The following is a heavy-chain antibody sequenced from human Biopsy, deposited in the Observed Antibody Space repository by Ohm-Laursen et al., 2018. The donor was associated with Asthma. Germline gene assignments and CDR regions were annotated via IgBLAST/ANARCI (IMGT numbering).Heavy chain of an antibody. CDR3: ARRGGVRRYFDD. J-gene: IGHJ4*02. V-gene: IGHV4-30-4*01. D-gene: IGHD3-16*01. Sequence: TLSLTCTVSGGSLSSCAYFWSWVRQPPGKGLEWIGYIHYIGSTYSNPSFKSRVAISLDTSKNQFPLKLSSVTDADTGVYFCARRGGVRRYFDDWGQGTLVTVSS. CDR1: GGSLSSCAYF. CDR2: IHYIGST.